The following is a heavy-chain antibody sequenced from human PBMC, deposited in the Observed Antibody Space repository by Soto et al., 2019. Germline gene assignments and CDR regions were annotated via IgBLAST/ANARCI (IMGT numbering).Heavy chain of an antibody. V-gene: IGHV3-30*03. D-gene: IGHD4-17*01. CDR3: ATFPMTTVTTRNAFDI. Sequence: QVQLVESGGGVVQPGRSLRLSCAASGFTFSSYGMHWVRQAPGKGLEWVAVISYDGSNKYYADSVKGRFTISRDNXKXXLYLQMNSLRAEDTAVYYCATFPMTTVTTRNAFDIWGQGTMVTVSS. CDR1: GFTFSSYG. CDR2: ISYDGSNK. J-gene: IGHJ3*02.